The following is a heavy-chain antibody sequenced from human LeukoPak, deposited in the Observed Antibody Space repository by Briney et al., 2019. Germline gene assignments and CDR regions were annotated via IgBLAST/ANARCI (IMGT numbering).Heavy chain of an antibody. CDR2: IYYSGST. CDR3: ASQGALRGTGFFDY. CDR1: GGSISSSSYY. J-gene: IGHJ4*02. D-gene: IGHD1-14*01. V-gene: IGHV4-39*01. Sequence: KPSETLSLTCTVSGGSISSSSYYWGWIRQPPGKGLEWIGSIYYSGSTYYNPSLKSRVTISVDTSKNQFSLKLSSVTAADTAVYYCASQGALRGTGFFDYWGQGTLVTVSS.